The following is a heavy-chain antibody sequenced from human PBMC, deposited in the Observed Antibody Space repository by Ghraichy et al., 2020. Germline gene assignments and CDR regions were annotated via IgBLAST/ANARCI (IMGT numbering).Heavy chain of an antibody. CDR3: ARDGGGGRTSFLDY. D-gene: IGHD1-1*01. J-gene: IGHJ4*02. V-gene: IGHV3-48*02. CDR1: GFTFSSYT. Sequence: GGSLRLSCAASGFTFSSYTMNWVRQAPGKGLEWVSYISSGSDTIYYADSVKGRFTISRDNAKNSLYLQMNSLRDDDTAMYYCARDGGGGRTSFLDYWGQGTLVTVSS. CDR2: ISSGSDTI.